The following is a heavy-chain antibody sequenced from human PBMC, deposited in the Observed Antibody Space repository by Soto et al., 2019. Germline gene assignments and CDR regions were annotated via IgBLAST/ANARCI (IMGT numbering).Heavy chain of an antibody. Sequence: QVQLVQSGAEVKKPGSSVKVSCKASGDTFSSYAISWVRQAPGQGLEWMGKIIPTFGRTNYAQKFQGRLTISADDSTTTVYMELGSLLSEDTAVYYCARDPLSSFAMDVWGQGTTVIVSS. CDR2: IIPTFGRT. CDR3: ARDPLSSFAMDV. J-gene: IGHJ6*02. CDR1: GDTFSSYA. D-gene: IGHD3-10*02. V-gene: IGHV1-69*18.